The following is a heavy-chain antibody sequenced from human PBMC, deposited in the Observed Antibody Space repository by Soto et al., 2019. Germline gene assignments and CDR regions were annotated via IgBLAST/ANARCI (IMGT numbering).Heavy chain of an antibody. V-gene: IGHV3-33*01. D-gene: IGHD4-17*01. CDR3: GRGRDPMTPVTELES. CDR1: GFTITSYG. CDR2: IWYDGSNQ. Sequence: PGGSLRLSCAASGFTITSYGMHWVRQAPGKGLEWVALIWYDGSNQYYADSVRGRFTISRDTSKNTLYLQMNSLRAEDTAVYLFGRGRDPMTPVTELESWGQGTLDTVSS. J-gene: IGHJ4*02.